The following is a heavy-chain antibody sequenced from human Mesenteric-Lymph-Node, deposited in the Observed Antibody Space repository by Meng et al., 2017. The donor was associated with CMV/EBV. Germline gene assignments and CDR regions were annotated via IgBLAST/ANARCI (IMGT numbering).Heavy chain of an antibody. D-gene: IGHD4-23*01. J-gene: IGHJ4*02. V-gene: IGHV4-34*01. CDR3: TRHQRWLKSEGGFNY. CDR2: INHSRST. CDR1: GGSFSADY. Sequence: QQECAGPLNPPAARSLSWPVYGGSFSADYLSWIRHPSGKVRELIGEINHSRSTNDNPSLMNRVTISVDTSKHQFSLKLSSVNAADPPVYYCTRHQRWLKSEGGFNYWGQGTLVTVSS.